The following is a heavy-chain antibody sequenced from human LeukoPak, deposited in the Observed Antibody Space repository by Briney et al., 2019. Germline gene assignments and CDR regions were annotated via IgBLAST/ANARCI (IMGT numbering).Heavy chain of an antibody. D-gene: IGHD2/OR15-2a*01. CDR3: VRDSTFWVDY. Sequence: PGGSLRLSCVACGVIFWNYLVLGGRQVAGEGVEVLSRMTGDGSRTPYADSVTHRFTLSRANAKNTLLLQMHRLRLYDTATYYCVRDSTFWVDYWGQGTLVTVPS. J-gene: IGHJ4*02. CDR1: GVIFWNYL. CDR2: MTGDGSRT. V-gene: IGHV3-74*01.